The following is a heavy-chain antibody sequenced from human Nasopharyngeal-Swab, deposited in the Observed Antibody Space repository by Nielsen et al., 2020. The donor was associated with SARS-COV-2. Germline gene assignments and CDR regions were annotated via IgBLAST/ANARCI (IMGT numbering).Heavy chain of an antibody. Sequence: SETLSLTCTVSGGSISSYYWSWIRQHPGKGLEWIGYIYYSGSTYYNPSLKSRVTISVDTSKNQFSLKLSSVTAADTTVYYCARAGDFWSGWSANYYMDVWGKGTTVTVSS. V-gene: IGHV4-59*06. D-gene: IGHD3-3*01. CDR3: ARAGDFWSGWSANYYMDV. CDR1: GGSISSYY. CDR2: IYYSGST. J-gene: IGHJ6*03.